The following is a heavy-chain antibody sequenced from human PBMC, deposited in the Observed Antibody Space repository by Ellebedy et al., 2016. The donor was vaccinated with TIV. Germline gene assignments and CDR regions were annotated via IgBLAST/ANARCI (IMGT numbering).Heavy chain of an antibody. CDR3: AREEGAYYYGSGSYLRTSGMDV. J-gene: IGHJ6*02. D-gene: IGHD3-10*01. V-gene: IGHV3-23*01. CDR1: GFSFSSYA. Sequence: PGGSLRLSCAASGFSFSSYAMSWVRQAPGKGLEWVSGIVGSGGSRYADSVKGRFTISRDNSKNTLYLQMNSLRAEDTAVYYCAREEGAYYYGSGSYLRTSGMDVWGQGTTVTVSS. CDR2: IVGSGGSR.